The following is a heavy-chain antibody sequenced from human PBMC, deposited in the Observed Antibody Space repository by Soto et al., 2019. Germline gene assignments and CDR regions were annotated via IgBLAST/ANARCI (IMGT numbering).Heavy chain of an antibody. D-gene: IGHD2-21*02. CDR3: ARDLVTDEEGAFDI. CDR1: GGSISSGDYY. J-gene: IGHJ3*02. V-gene: IGHV4-30-4*01. Sequence: QVQLQESGPGLVKPSQTLSLTCTVSGGSISSGDYYWSWIGPPPGKGVGWIGHIYYSGSTYYNPSLKIRVTIAGDTSRNQFSLKLSSVTAADTAVYYCARDLVTDEEGAFDIWGQGTMVTVSS. CDR2: IYYSGST.